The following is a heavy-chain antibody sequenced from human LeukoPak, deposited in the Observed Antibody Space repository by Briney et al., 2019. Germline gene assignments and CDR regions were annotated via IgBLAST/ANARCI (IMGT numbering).Heavy chain of an antibody. CDR1: GFTFDDHG. D-gene: IGHD2-15*01. CDR3: ARDRYSGCSGGSCYFGY. CDR2: INWNGGST. J-gene: IGHJ4*02. Sequence: GGSLRLSCAASGFTFDDHGMSWVRQAPGKGLEWVSDINWNGGSTGYADSLKGRFTISRDNAKNSLYLQMNSLRAEDTALYYCARDRYSGCSGGSCYFGYWGQGTLVTVSS. V-gene: IGHV3-20*04.